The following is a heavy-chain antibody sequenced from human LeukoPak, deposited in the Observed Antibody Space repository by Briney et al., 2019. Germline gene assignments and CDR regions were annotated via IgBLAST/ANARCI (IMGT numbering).Heavy chain of an antibody. CDR2: TYYRSKWYN. CDR1: GGSVSSNSAA. D-gene: IGHD3-10*01. Sequence: SQTLSLTCTISGGSVSSNSAAWNWIRQSPSRGLEWLGRTYYRSKWYNDYAVSVKSRITINPDTSKNQFSLQLNSVTPEDTAVYYCARARRDYYGSGSYYPGGYYYYYGMDVWGQGTTVTVSS. V-gene: IGHV6-1*01. J-gene: IGHJ6*02. CDR3: ARARRDYYGSGSYYPGGYYYYYGMDV.